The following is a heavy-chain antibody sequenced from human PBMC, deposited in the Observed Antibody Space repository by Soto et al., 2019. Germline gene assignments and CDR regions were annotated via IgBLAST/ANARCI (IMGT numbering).Heavy chain of an antibody. Sequence: SETLSLTCAVSGYSISSGYYWGWIRQPPGKGLEWIGSIYHSGSTYYNPSLKSRVTISVDTSKNQFSLKLSSVTAADTAVYYCARDGHYDSSGYWYRGQGTLVTVSS. CDR2: IYHSGST. V-gene: IGHV4-38-2*02. J-gene: IGHJ4*02. CDR1: GYSISSGYY. CDR3: ARDGHYDSSGYWY. D-gene: IGHD3-22*01.